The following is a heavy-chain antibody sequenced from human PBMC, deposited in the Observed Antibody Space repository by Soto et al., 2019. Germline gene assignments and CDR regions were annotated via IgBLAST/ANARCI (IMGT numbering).Heavy chain of an antibody. J-gene: IGHJ3*02. V-gene: IGHV3-21*01. Sequence: EIQLVESGGGLVKPGESLRLSCAASGFTFSDYIMNWVRQAPGKGLEWLSSIRSSISYIFYAGSVKGRFTISRENAKNSLFPQMNRLRADDPAVDYCASPREYFSSTNLFVAFDIWGPGAMGTVSP. CDR2: IRSSISYI. D-gene: IGHD2-2*01. CDR1: GFTFSDYI. CDR3: ASPREYFSSTNLFVAFDI.